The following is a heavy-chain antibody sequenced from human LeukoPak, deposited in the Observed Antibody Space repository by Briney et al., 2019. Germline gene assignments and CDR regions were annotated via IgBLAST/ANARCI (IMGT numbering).Heavy chain of an antibody. D-gene: IGHD6-19*01. Sequence: GGSLRLSCAASGFTLSDFWMSWVRQAPGKGLEWVANMNRDGSEKNYVGSVKGRFTISRDNAKNSVYLQMNSLRVEDTAVYYCARDLDRGQWLVPPGYWGQGTLVTVSS. V-gene: IGHV3-7*01. CDR3: ARDLDRGQWLVPPGY. J-gene: IGHJ4*02. CDR2: MNRDGSEK. CDR1: GFTLSDFW.